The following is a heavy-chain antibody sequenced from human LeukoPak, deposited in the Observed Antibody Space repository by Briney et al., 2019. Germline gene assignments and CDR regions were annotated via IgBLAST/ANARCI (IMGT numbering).Heavy chain of an antibody. V-gene: IGHV3-21*01. Sequence: PGGSLRLSCAASGFTFSSYSMNWVRQAPGKGLEWVSSISSSSSYMYYADSVKGRFTISRDNAKNSLYLQKNSLRAEDTAVYYCYGDLLTAPQYYFDYWGQGTLVTVSS. CDR3: YGDLLTAPQYYFDY. CDR1: GFTFSSYS. J-gene: IGHJ4*02. D-gene: IGHD4-17*01. CDR2: ISSSSSYM.